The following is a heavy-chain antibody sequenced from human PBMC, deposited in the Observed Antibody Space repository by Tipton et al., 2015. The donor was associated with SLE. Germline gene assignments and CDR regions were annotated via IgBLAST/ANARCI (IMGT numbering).Heavy chain of an antibody. J-gene: IGHJ4*02. Sequence: GEALDSYNTHWGWLRQPPGKGLEWIGCMYYSGATYYNPSLRSRVTISKDTSKNQFSLRLTSVTAADTALYYCARVSDLWSDVDWGQGTLVTVSS. V-gene: IGHV4-39*07. CDR3: ARVSDLWSDVD. CDR1: GEALDSYNTH. D-gene: IGHD3-3*01. CDR2: MYYSGAT.